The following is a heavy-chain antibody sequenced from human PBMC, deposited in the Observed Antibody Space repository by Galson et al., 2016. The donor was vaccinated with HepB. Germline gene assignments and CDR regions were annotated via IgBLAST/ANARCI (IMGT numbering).Heavy chain of an antibody. CDR1: GDSVSSEDAA. Sequence: CAISGDSVSSEDAAWNWIRQSPSRGLEWLGRTYYRSKWYNEYAVSVQSRLTINPDTSKNQFSLQLNSVTLEDTAVYYCARGVAPWALGSLGFHMDVWGQGTTVTVSS. CDR2: TYYRSKWYN. D-gene: IGHD1-26*01. CDR3: ARGVAPWALGSLGFHMDV. V-gene: IGHV6-1*01. J-gene: IGHJ6*02.